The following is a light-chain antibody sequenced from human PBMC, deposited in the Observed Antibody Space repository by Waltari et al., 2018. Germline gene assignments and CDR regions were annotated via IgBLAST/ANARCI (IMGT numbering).Light chain of an antibody. CDR2: RDN. CDR1: NSNIGARPD. J-gene: IGLJ3*02. Sequence: QSVLTQPPSVSGAPGQRVTISCTGSNSNIGARPDVPWYQQVPGEAPRLLIYRDNNRPSGVPDRFSGSKSGTSASLAITGLQPEDEADYYCQSYDSSLSGVLFGGGTKLTVL. V-gene: IGLV1-40*01. CDR3: QSYDSSLSGVL.